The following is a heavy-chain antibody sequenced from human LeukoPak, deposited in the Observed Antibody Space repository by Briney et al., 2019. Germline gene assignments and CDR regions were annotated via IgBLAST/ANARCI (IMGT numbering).Heavy chain of an antibody. Sequence: ASVKVSCKASGGTFSSYAISWVRQAPGQGLEWMGGIIPIFGTANYAQKFQGRVTITTDESTSTAYMELSSLRSEDTAVYYCATARAGDTAMVYAFDIWGQGTMVTVSS. J-gene: IGHJ3*02. CDR2: IIPIFGTA. CDR1: GGTFSSYA. D-gene: IGHD5-18*01. CDR3: ATARAGDTAMVYAFDI. V-gene: IGHV1-69*05.